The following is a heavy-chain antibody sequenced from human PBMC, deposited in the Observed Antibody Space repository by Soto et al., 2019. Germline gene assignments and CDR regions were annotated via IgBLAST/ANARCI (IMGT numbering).Heavy chain of an antibody. D-gene: IGHD5-12*01. Sequence: QVQLVESGGGLVQPGRSLRLSCAASGFIFKTYGMHWVRQAPGKGLEWVAVIWYDGSTKYYADSVKGRFTVSRDNSKNTLYLQMNSLRADDTALYYCARDRSVDMVATTPWFDPWGQGTLVTVSS. CDR2: IWYDGSTK. V-gene: IGHV3-33*01. CDR1: GFIFKTYG. J-gene: IGHJ5*02. CDR3: ARDRSVDMVATTPWFDP.